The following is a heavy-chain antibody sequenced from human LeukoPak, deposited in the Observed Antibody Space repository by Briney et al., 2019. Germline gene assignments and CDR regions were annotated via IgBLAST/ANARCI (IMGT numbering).Heavy chain of an antibody. CDR1: GYTFTRYY. Sequence: EASVKVSCKASGYTFTRYYMHWVRQAPGQGLEWMGIIHPSSGSTSYAQKFEGRVTLTRDTSTSTLYMELISLRSEDTAVYYCARDSDTSSLADPWGQGTLVTVSS. J-gene: IGHJ5*02. V-gene: IGHV1-46*01. CDR2: IHPSSGST. D-gene: IGHD2-2*01. CDR3: ARDSDTSSLADP.